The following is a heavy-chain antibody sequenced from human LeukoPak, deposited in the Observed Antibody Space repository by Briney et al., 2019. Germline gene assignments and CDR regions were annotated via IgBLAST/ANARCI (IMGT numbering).Heavy chain of an antibody. V-gene: IGHV3-23*01. CDR1: GFSFSTYA. Sequence: GGSLRLSCAASGFSFSTYAMTWVRRAPGKGLEWVSGISGSGGSPYYADSVKGRFTISRDTSKNTLYLQMNSLRAEDTAVYYCTKAVYDSSGSFDFWGQGTLVTVSS. CDR3: TKAVYDSSGSFDF. CDR2: ISGSGGSP. D-gene: IGHD3-22*01. J-gene: IGHJ4*02.